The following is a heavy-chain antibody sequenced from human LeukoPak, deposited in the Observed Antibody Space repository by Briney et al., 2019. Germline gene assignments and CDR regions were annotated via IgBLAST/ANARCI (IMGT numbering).Heavy chain of an antibody. Sequence: GGSLRLSCAASGFTFSSFGIHWVRQAPGKGLEWVSYISSSGSTIYYADSVKGRFTISRDNAKNSLYLQMNSLRAGDTAVYYCARDRNYYDSSGYRRVDYWGQGTLVTVSS. V-gene: IGHV3-48*04. CDR3: ARDRNYYDSSGYRRVDY. J-gene: IGHJ4*02. D-gene: IGHD3-22*01. CDR1: GFTFSSFG. CDR2: ISSSGSTI.